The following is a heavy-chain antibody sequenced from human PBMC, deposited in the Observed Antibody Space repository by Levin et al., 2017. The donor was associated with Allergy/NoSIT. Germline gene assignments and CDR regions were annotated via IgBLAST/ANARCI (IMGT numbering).Heavy chain of an antibody. Sequence: LSLTCAASGFTFDDYSMYWVRQPPGKGLEWVSLINWDGGSTYYADSVMGRFTISRDNSKNSLYLQMNSLKTEDTALYYCARDSGSSWYFEFWGQGTLVTVSS. CDR3: ARDSGSSWYFEF. CDR1: GFTFDDYS. V-gene: IGHV3-43*01. CDR2: INWDGGST. J-gene: IGHJ4*02. D-gene: IGHD6-13*01.